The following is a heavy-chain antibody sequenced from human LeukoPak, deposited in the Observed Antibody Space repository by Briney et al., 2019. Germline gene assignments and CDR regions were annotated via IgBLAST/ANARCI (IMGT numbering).Heavy chain of an antibody. CDR2: INTHNGDP. Sequence: GSSVTVSFKSSGSSVTTYGNTWMRQPPAQGLELMGWINTHNGDPNYAQKLQGRVTMTTDTSTSTAYMELRSLRSEDTAVYYCARGSYYYDSSGYYYAPDAFDIWGQGTMVTVSS. CDR1: GSSVTTYG. CDR3: ARGSYYYDSSGYYYAPDAFDI. V-gene: IGHV1-18*01. J-gene: IGHJ3*02. D-gene: IGHD3-22*01.